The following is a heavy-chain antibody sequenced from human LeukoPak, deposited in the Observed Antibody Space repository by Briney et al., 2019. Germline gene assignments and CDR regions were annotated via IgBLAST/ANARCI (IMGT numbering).Heavy chain of an antibody. V-gene: IGHV1-69*13. Sequence: ASVKVCCKASGGTFSSYGISWVRQAPGQGLEWMGGTIPIFGTANYAQKFQGRVTITADESTSTAYMELSSLRSEDTAVYYCAREISLGLHCSSTSCYGGGFYYWGQGTLVTVSS. J-gene: IGHJ4*02. D-gene: IGHD2-2*01. CDR2: TIPIFGTA. CDR1: GGTFSSYG. CDR3: AREISLGLHCSSTSCYGGGFYY.